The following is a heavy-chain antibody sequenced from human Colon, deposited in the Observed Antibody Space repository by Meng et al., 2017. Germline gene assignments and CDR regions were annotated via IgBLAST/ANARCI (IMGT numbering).Heavy chain of an antibody. Sequence: EVQLVESGGGLVKPGGSLRLSCAAPGFTFSNAWMSWVRQAPGKGLEWVGRIKKKTDGGTTDYAAPVKGRFTISRDDSKNTLHLQMNSLKTEDTAVYYCTTGSSLGQGTLVTVSS. D-gene: IGHD1-26*01. CDR3: TTGSS. CDR1: GFTFSNAW. CDR2: IKKKTDGGTT. J-gene: IGHJ5*02. V-gene: IGHV3-15*01.